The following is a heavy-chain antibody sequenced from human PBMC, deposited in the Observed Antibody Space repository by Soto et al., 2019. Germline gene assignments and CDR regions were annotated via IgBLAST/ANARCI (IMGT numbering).Heavy chain of an antibody. CDR1: GFTYSTYT. CDR3: ARDGVETAMGNYYYYGMDV. CDR2: ISYDGNNK. D-gene: IGHD5-18*01. J-gene: IGHJ6*02. V-gene: IGHV3-30-3*01. Sequence: PGGSLRLSCAASGFTYSTYTMHWVRQAPGKGLEWVVVISYDGNNKFYADSVKGRFTISRDSTKQTLYLQMNSLRPDDTAMYYCARDGVETAMGNYYYYGMDVWGQGTTVTVSS.